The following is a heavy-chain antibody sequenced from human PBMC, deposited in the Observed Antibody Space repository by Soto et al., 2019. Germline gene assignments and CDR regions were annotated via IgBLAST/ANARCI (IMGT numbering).Heavy chain of an antibody. CDR3: ARGIQLWLQRRHYFDY. V-gene: IGHV3-30*03. CDR1: GFTFSSYG. D-gene: IGHD5-18*01. CDR2: ISYDGSNK. J-gene: IGHJ4*02. Sequence: GGSLRLSCAASGFTFSSYGMHWVRQAPGKGLEWVAVISYDGSNKYYADSVKGRFTISRDNSKNTLYLQMNSLRAEDTAVYYCARGIQLWLQRRHYFDYWGQGTLVTVSS.